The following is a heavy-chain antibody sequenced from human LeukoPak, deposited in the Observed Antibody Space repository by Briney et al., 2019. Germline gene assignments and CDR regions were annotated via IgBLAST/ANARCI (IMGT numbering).Heavy chain of an antibody. J-gene: IGHJ5*02. CDR3: ARGVGYTLVS. D-gene: IGHD5-24*01. CDR1: GLTFRTSA. CDR2: VSFDGSNE. V-gene: IGHV3-30-3*01. Sequence: GGSLRLSCADSGLTFRTSAMHWLRQAPGKGLEWVAVVSFDGSNENYADSVRGRFIISRDNSKNTLYLQMSGLRREDTAMYYCARGVGYTLVSWGQGTLVTVSS.